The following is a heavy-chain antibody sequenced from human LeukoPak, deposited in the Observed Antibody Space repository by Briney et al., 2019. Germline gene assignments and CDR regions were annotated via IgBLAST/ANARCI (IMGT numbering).Heavy chain of an antibody. J-gene: IGHJ5*02. D-gene: IGHD2-2*01. V-gene: IGHV3-23*01. CDR1: GVTLSLSD. CDR3: AKDRRRIVVVPAAIP. Sequence: PGGSLRLSCVASGVTLSLSDMSWVRQAPGKGLEWVATISGGGGQTKYGDSVRGRFTISRDTSTNTVYLQANNLKAEDTAVYYCAKDRRRIVVVPAAIPWGQGTLVTVSS. CDR2: ISGGGGQT.